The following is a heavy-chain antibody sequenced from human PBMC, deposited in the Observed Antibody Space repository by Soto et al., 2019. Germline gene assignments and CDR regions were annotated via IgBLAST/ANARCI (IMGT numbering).Heavy chain of an antibody. V-gene: IGHV3-21*01. CDR2: ISSSSSYI. Sequence: GGSLRLSCAASGFTFSSYSMNWVRQAPGKGLEWVSSISSSSSYIYYADSVKGRFTISRDKAKNSLYLQMNSLRAEDTAVYYCARDPYDILTGYNYYGMDVWGQGTTVTVSS. J-gene: IGHJ6*02. CDR1: GFTFSSYS. CDR3: ARDPYDILTGYNYYGMDV. D-gene: IGHD3-9*01.